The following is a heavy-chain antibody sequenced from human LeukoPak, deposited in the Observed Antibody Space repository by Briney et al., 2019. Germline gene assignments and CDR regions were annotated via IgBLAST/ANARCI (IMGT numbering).Heavy chain of an antibody. CDR3: VRDLMAMGATTAYLHQ. V-gene: IGHV3-21*01. Sequence: GGSLTLSCAASGFTFSDYSMNWVRQAPGKGLEWVSSISRSSRHLYYGGSVKGRFSISRDDAKNSLHLQMNSLRAEDTAVYYYVRDLMAMGATTAYLHQWGQGTLVTVSS. J-gene: IGHJ1*01. D-gene: IGHD1-26*01. CDR2: ISRSSRHL. CDR1: GFTFSDYS.